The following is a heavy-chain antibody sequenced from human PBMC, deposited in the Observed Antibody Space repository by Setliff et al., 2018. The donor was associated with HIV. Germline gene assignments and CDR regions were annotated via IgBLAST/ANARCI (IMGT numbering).Heavy chain of an antibody. J-gene: IGHJ6*03. CDR1: GYTFTSYA. Sequence: ASVKVSCKASGYTFTSYAMHWVRQAPGQRLEWMGRISPNSGGTLYAQKFQGRVTMTRDTAINTVYMELSSLRSEDTAVYYCARGPYKHSGRTTYYYYMDVWGKGTTVTVS. D-gene: IGHD1-26*01. CDR2: ISPNSGGT. V-gene: IGHV1-2*06. CDR3: ARGPYKHSGRTTYYYYMDV.